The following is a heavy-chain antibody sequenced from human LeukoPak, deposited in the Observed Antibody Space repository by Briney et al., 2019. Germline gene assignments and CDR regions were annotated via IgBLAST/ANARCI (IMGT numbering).Heavy chain of an antibody. Sequence: GGSLRLSCAASGFTFSSYSMNWVRQAPGQGLEWVSSISSSSSYIYYADSVKGRFTISRDNAKNSLYLQMNSLRAEDTAVYYCARDSDGDYPGYWGQGTLVTVSS. V-gene: IGHV3-21*01. CDR2: ISSSSSYI. J-gene: IGHJ4*02. CDR1: GFTFSSYS. D-gene: IGHD4-17*01. CDR3: ARDSDGDYPGY.